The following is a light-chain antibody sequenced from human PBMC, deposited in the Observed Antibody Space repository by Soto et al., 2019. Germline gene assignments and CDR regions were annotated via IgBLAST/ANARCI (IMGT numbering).Light chain of an antibody. Sequence: EIVLPQSPGTLSLSPGESAPLSCRASQSVSSSYLAWYQQKPGQAPRLLIYGASSRATGIPDRFSGSGSGTDFTLTISRLEPEDFAVYYCQQYGSSPQLTFGGGTKVDIK. CDR1: QSVSSSY. V-gene: IGKV3-20*01. CDR3: QQYGSSPQLT. CDR2: GAS. J-gene: IGKJ4*01.